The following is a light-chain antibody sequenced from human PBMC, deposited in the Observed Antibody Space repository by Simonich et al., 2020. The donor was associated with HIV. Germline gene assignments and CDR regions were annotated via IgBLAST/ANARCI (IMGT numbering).Light chain of an antibody. CDR2: VESDGGH. CDR3: QTWCAGAGANWV. CDR1: SGHSRYD. V-gene: IGLV4-69*01. J-gene: IGLJ3*02. Sequence: QLVLTQSPSASASLGASVRLTCTLSSGHSRYDIAWHQQQPEKGPRDLRKVESDGGHSKGHGIPVRFSAASYGAEPYLTISSLQLEEEADYYCQTWCAGAGANWVFGGGTKLTVL.